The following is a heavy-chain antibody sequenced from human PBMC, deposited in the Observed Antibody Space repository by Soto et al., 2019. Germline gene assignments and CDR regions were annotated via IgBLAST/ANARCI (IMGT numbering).Heavy chain of an antibody. V-gene: IGHV4-34*01. CDR1: GASFSGYY. J-gene: IGHJ4*02. CDR2: IHPSGST. Sequence: PSETLSLTCAVYGASFSGYYCSWIRQAPGKGLEWIGEIHPSGSTYYNPSLTSRVTMSLDTSKNQFSLRLSSVTAADTAMYYCSRGLDPYKGGKSWAQGTLVTVS. D-gene: IGHD3-16*01. CDR3: SRGLDPYKGGKS.